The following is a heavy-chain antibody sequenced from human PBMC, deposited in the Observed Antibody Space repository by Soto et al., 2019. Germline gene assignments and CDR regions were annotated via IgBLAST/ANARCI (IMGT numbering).Heavy chain of an antibody. J-gene: IGHJ5*02. D-gene: IGHD2-2*01. Sequence: ETLSLTCTVSGGSISSYYWSWIRQPPGKGLEWIGYIYYSGSTNYNPSLKSRVTISVDTSKNQFSLKLSSVTAADTAVYYCARGRGYCSSTSCYFFDPWGQGTLVTVSS. CDR3: ARGRGYCSSTSCYFFDP. CDR2: IYYSGST. CDR1: GGSISSYY. V-gene: IGHV4-59*01.